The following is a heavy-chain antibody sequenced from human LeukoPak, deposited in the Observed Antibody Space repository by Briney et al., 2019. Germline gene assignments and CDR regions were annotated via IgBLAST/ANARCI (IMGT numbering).Heavy chain of an antibody. CDR1: GGSISSGYW. CDR2: IIDSGST. CDR3: ATYGPTSGGYTFEY. D-gene: IGHD2-15*01. J-gene: IGHJ4*02. Sequence: SETLSLTCAVSGGSISSGYWWSWVRQPPMKGLEWIGEIIDSGSTNYNPSLKGRITISLDKTKNQFSLNVNSVTAADTAVYYCATYGPTSGGYTFEYWGQGILVTGS. V-gene: IGHV4-4*02.